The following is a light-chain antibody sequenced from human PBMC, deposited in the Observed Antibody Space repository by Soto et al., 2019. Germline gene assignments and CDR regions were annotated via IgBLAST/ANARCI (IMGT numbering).Light chain of an antibody. V-gene: IGKV1-27*01. CDR2: AAY. Sequence: QFAQAPTPLASSIGGSGTTTCRASQDIRNYLAWYQQKPGKVHKLMIYAAYTLQSGVPSRFSGSGSGTDFTLTIRSLQPEDFATYYCKQSYSTPLTFGGGTKVDIK. CDR1: QDIRNY. CDR3: KQSYSTPLT. J-gene: IGKJ4*01.